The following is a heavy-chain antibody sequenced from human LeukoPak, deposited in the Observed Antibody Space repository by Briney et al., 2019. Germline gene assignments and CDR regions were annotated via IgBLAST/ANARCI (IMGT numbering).Heavy chain of an antibody. D-gene: IGHD3-22*01. CDR1: GYTFTSYG. CDR3: ARDRAPVVITTDYFDY. CDR2: ISAYNGNT. V-gene: IGHV1-18*01. Sequence: ASVKVSCKASGYTFTSYGISWVRQAPGQGLEWMGWISAYNGNTNYAQKLQGRVTMTTDTSTSTAYMELRSLRSEDTAVYYCARDRAPVVITTDYFDYWGQGTLVTVSS. J-gene: IGHJ4*02.